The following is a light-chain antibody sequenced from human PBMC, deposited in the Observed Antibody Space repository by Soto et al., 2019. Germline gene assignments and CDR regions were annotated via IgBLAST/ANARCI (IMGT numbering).Light chain of an antibody. V-gene: IGLV1-40*01. J-gene: IGLJ1*01. Sequence: VVTQPPSVSGAPGQRVTISCTGSSSNIGAGYDVHWYQQLPGTAPKLLIYDNTNRPSGVPDRFSGSKSGTSASLAITGLQAEDEADYYCQSYDRSLSGSRVFGTGTKLTVL. CDR3: QSYDRSLSGSRV. CDR2: DNT. CDR1: SSNIGAGYD.